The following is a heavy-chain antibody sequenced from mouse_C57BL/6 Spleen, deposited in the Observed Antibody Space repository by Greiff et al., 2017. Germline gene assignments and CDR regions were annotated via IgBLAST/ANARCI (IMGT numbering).Heavy chain of an antibody. CDR3: ATGYFDV. V-gene: IGHV1-76*01. CDR2: IYPGSGNT. CDR1: GYTFTDYY. Sequence: QVQLQQSGAELVRPGASVKLSCKASGYTFTDYYINWVKQRPGQGLEWIARIYPGSGNTYYNEKFKGKATLTAEKSSSTAYRQLSSLTSEDSAVYFCATGYFDVWGTGTTVTVSS. J-gene: IGHJ1*03.